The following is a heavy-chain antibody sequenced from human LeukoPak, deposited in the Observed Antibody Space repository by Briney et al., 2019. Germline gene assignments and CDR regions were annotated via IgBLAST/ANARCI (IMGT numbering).Heavy chain of an antibody. CDR3: ARGGRWELPRAFDY. Sequence: GGSLRLSCAASGFTFSSYSMNWVRQAPGKGLEWVSSISSSSSYIYYADSVKGRFTISRDNAKNSLYLQMNSLRVEDTALYYCARGGRWELPRAFDYWGQGTLVTVSS. CDR1: GFTFSSYS. D-gene: IGHD1-26*01. J-gene: IGHJ4*02. CDR2: ISSSSSYI. V-gene: IGHV3-21*04.